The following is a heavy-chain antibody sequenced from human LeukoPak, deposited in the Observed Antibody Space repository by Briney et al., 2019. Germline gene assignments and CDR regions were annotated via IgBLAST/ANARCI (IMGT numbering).Heavy chain of an antibody. V-gene: IGHV1-2*02. Sequence: ASVKVSCKASGYTFTGYYMHWVRQAPGQGLEWMGWINPNSGGTNYAQKLQGRVTMTTDTSTSTAYMELRSLRSDDTAVYYCARYILTGPRSADYWGQGTLVTVSS. D-gene: IGHD3-9*01. CDR3: ARYILTGPRSADY. CDR2: INPNSGGT. J-gene: IGHJ4*02. CDR1: GYTFTGYY.